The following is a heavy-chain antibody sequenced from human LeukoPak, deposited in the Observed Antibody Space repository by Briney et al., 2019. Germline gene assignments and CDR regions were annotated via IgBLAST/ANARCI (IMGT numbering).Heavy chain of an antibody. CDR3: ARHQPYCSSTSCYDLDAFDI. J-gene: IGHJ3*02. Sequence: SETLSLTCTVSGGSISSYYWGWIRQPPGKGLEWIGSIYYSGSTYYNPSLKSRVTLSVDTSKNQFSLKLSSVTAADTAVYYCARHQPYCSSTSCYDLDAFDIWGQGTMVTVSS. CDR2: IYYSGST. D-gene: IGHD2-2*01. CDR1: GGSISSYY. V-gene: IGHV4-39*01.